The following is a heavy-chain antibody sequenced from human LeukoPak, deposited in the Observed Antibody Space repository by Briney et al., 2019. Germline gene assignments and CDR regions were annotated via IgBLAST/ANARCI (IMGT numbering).Heavy chain of an antibody. CDR3: ARGAFNILTGYYVPH. J-gene: IGHJ4*02. D-gene: IGHD3-9*01. V-gene: IGHV4-59*01. CDR1: GGSISIYY. Sequence: SETLSLTCTVSGGSISIYYWSWIRQPPGRGVECIGYIYYSGTTTYNPPLKSRVTISVDTSTIQFSLKLSSVTAADTAVYYCARGAFNILTGYYVPHWGQGPLVTVSS. CDR2: IYYSGTT.